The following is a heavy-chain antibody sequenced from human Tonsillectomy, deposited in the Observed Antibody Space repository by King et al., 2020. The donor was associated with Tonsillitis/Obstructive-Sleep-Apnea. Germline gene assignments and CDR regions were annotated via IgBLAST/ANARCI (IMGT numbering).Heavy chain of an antibody. V-gene: IGHV3-21*01. D-gene: IGHD2-2*01. CDR3: ASELLRYCSSTSCRYYYMDV. CDR1: GFTFSSYS. CDR2: ISSSSSYI. J-gene: IGHJ6*03. Sequence: VQLVQSGGGLVKPGGSLRLSCAASGFTFSSYSMHWVRQAPGKGLEWVSSISSSSSYIYYADSVKGRLTISRDNAKNSLYLQLNSLRAEDTAVYYCASELLRYCSSTSCRYYYMDVWGKGTTVTVSS.